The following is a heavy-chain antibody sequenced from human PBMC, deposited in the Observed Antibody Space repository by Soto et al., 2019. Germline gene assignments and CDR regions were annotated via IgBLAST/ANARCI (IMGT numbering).Heavy chain of an antibody. J-gene: IGHJ6*02. CDR2: IYYSGSS. CDR3: ARGTMLRGPGSYYAMDV. D-gene: IGHD3-10*01. Sequence: QVQLQESGPGLVKPSQTLSLTCPVSGDSISRYVYFWSWICQHPGKCLEWIGYIYYSGSSYYNPSLKSQLIMSVDTSKNHFSLNLPAVTAADTAVYYCARGTMLRGPGSYYAMDVWGQATTVTVS. V-gene: IGHV4-31*01. CDR1: GDSISRYVYF.